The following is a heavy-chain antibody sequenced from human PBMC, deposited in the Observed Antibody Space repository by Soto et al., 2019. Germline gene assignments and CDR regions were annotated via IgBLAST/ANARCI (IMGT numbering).Heavy chain of an antibody. Sequence: SETLSLTCTVSGGSISSYYWSWIRQPPGKGLEWIGYIYYSGSTNYNPSLKSRVTISVDTSKNQFSLKLSSVTAADTAVYYCARVWCSGGSCYSGSNLFLLKKRPVRPPYLDVWAKRSTVTVSS. CDR2: IYYSGST. CDR3: ARVWCSGGSCYSGSNLFLLKKRPVRPPYLDV. D-gene: IGHD2-15*01. V-gene: IGHV4-59*01. CDR1: GGSISSYY. J-gene: IGHJ6*03.